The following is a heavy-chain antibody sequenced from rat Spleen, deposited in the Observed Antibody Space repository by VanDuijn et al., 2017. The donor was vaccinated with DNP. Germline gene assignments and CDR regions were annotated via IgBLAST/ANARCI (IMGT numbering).Heavy chain of an antibody. CDR1: GFTFSDYN. V-gene: IGHV5-22*01. J-gene: IGHJ3*01. Sequence: EVQLLESGGGLVQPGRSLKLSCAASGFTFSDYNMAWVRQTPKTGLEWVASIDYEGSGTHYGDSVRGRFTISRDNAKSTLYLQMNRLRSEDTATYYCTTRDYFTGPYNSFPYWGQGTLVTVSS. CDR3: TTRDYFTGPYNSFPY. D-gene: IGHD1-1*01. CDR2: IDYEGSGT.